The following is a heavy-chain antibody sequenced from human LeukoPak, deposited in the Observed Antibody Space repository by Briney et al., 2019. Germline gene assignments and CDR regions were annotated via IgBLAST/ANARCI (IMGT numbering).Heavy chain of an antibody. Sequence: GGSLRLSCAASGFSFSSYWMHWVRQAPGKGLVWVSRIKSDGKTNYADSVKGRFTISRDNAKNTVSLQMNSLRAEDTGVYYCARAPSEIGGYYPEYFRHWGQGTLVTVSS. V-gene: IGHV3-74*01. D-gene: IGHD3-22*01. CDR2: IKSDGKT. J-gene: IGHJ1*01. CDR1: GFSFSSYW. CDR3: ARAPSEIGGYYPEYFRH.